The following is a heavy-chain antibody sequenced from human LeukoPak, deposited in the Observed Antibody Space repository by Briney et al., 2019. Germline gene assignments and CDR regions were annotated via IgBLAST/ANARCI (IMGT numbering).Heavy chain of an antibody. V-gene: IGHV4-59*01. CDR3: AAGGLLWFGELLDWNWFDP. D-gene: IGHD3-10*01. J-gene: IGHJ5*02. Sequence: PSETLSVTCTVSGGSISSYYWSWIRQPPGKGLEWIGYIYYSGSTNYNPSLKSRVTISVDTSKNQFSLKLSSVTAADTAVYYCAAGGLLWFGELLDWNWFDPWGQGTLVTVSS. CDR2: IYYSGST. CDR1: GGSISSYY.